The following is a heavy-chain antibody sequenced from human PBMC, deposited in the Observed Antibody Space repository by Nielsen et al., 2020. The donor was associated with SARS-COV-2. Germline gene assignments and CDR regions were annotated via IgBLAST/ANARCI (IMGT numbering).Heavy chain of an antibody. CDR1: GGSISNFY. Sequence: SETLSLTCTVSGGSISNFYWSWIRQPPGKGLEWIGYTSYSGRFNYNPSLKSRVTISVDTSKKQISLTLRSVTAADTAVYFCAGGNTALRYYFDYWGQGTLVTVSS. CDR3: AGGNTALRYYFDY. CDR2: TSYSGRF. V-gene: IGHV4-59*08. J-gene: IGHJ4*02. D-gene: IGHD3-16*01.